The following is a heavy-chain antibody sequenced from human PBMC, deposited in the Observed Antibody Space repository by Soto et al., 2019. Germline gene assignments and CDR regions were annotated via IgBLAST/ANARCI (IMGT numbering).Heavy chain of an antibody. CDR1: GFTVSSKY. D-gene: IGHD2-15*01. V-gene: IGHV3-66*01. CDR2: IQSGGST. CDR3: TRADVHCSGGMCYGVPMDV. J-gene: IGHJ6*04. Sequence: EVQLVESGGGLVQPGGSLRLSCAASGFTVSSKYMSWVRQAPGKGLEWVSLIQSGGSTYYAGSVKGRFTISRAKSENTLFLQMNSLRVEDTAVYYCTRADVHCSGGMCYGVPMDVWGKVTTVTVSA.